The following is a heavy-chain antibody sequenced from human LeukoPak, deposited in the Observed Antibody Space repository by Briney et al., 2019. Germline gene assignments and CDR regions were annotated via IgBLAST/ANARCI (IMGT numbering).Heavy chain of an antibody. D-gene: IGHD3-22*01. CDR3: ARRVDYYDSSGYHGEFDY. CDR1: GYSISSGYY. Sequence: PSETLSLTCAVSGYSISSGYYWGWIRQPPGKGLEWIGSIYHSGGTYYNPSLKSRVTISVDTSKNQFSLKLSSVTAADTAVYYCARRVDYYDSSGYHGEFDYWGQGTLVTVSS. CDR2: IYHSGGT. J-gene: IGHJ4*02. V-gene: IGHV4-38-2*01.